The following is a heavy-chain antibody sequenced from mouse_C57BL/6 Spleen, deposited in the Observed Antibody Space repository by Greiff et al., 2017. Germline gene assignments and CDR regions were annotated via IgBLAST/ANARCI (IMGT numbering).Heavy chain of an antibody. Sequence: EVKLQESGPGLVKPSPSLSLTCSVTGYSITSGYYWNWIRQFPGNKLEWMGYISYDGSNNYNPSLKNRISITRDTSKNQFFLKLNSVTTEDAATYYCARRDGYYPSYAMDYWGQGTSVTVSS. CDR2: ISYDGSN. V-gene: IGHV3-6*01. CDR1: GYSITSGYY. CDR3: ARRDGYYPSYAMDY. D-gene: IGHD2-3*01. J-gene: IGHJ4*01.